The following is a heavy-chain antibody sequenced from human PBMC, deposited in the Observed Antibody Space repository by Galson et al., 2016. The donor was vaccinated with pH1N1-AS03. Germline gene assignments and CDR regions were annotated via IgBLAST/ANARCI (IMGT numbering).Heavy chain of an antibody. Sequence: LVKPTQTLTLTCTFSGFSLSTSGVAVGWIRQPPGKGLEWIGNIYYTGSTYYNPSLKSRVTVSIDTSKNQFSLKVSSVTAADTAVYYCARLVVLTALRDAWYFDLWGRGTLVTVSS. V-gene: IGHV4-39*01. CDR2: IYYTGST. D-gene: IGHD2-21*02. CDR3: ARLVVLTALRDAWYFDL. CDR1: GFSLSTSGVA. J-gene: IGHJ2*01.